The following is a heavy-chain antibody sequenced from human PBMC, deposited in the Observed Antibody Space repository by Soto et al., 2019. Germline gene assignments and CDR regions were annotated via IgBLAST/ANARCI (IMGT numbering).Heavy chain of an antibody. V-gene: IGHV4-31*02. J-gene: IGHJ4*02. D-gene: IGHD3-22*01. CDR3: ARFGYSTNIGIDY. CDR1: GGSISGRGYY. Sequence: LCGGSISGRGYYWSWIRQHPGKGLEWIGYIFYSGSTYYNPSLKSRVTISVDTSKNQFSLKLSSVTAADTAVYYCARFGYSTNIGIDYWGQGTLVTVSS. CDR2: IFYSGST.